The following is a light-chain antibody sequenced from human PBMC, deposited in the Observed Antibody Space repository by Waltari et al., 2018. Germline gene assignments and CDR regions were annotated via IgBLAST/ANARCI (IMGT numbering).Light chain of an antibody. CDR1: SGINVGTYR. V-gene: IGLV5-45*02. Sequence: QAVLTQPSSLSASPGASASLTCTLRSGINVGTYRIYWYQQKPGSLPQYPLRNTSDSDKQQVSAVPSCFSGSKAASANAGILLISGLQSEDEADYYCMIWHSSAWVFGGGTKLTVL. CDR3: MIWHSSAWV. J-gene: IGLJ3*02. CDR2: NTSDSDK.